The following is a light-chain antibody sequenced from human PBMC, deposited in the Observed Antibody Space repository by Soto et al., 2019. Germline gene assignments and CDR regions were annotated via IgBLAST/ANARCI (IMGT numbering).Light chain of an antibody. CDR3: QHRSNWPLT. V-gene: IGKV3-11*01. CDR1: QSVSSY. CDR2: DAS. J-gene: IGKJ4*01. Sequence: EIVLTQSPATLSLSPGERATLSCRASQSVSSYLAWYQQNPGQAPRLLIYDASNRATGIPVRFSGSGSGTDFTLTISSLEPEDFAVYYCQHRSNWPLTFGGGTKVGIK.